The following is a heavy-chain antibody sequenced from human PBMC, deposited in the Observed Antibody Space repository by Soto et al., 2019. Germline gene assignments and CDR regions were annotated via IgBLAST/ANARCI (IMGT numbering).Heavy chain of an antibody. D-gene: IGHD5-18*01. CDR1: GGSFSGYY. Sequence: PSETLSLTCAVYGGSFSGYYWSWIRQPPGKGLEWIGEINHSGSTNYNPSLKSRVTISVDTSKNQFSLKLSSVTAADTAVYYCARDPGYSYGYEGYYYDYGMDVWGQGTTVTVSS. CDR3: ARDPGYSYGYEGYYYDYGMDV. J-gene: IGHJ6*02. CDR2: INHSGST. V-gene: IGHV4-34*01.